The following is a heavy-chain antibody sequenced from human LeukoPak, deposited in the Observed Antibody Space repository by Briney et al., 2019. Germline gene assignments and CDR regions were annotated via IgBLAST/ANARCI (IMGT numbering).Heavy chain of an antibody. CDR3: ARALRETVTTGYGMDV. D-gene: IGHD4-17*01. CDR2: INSDGTST. V-gene: IGHV3-74*01. Sequence: GGSLRLSCAASGFTFSSYWMHWVRQAPGEGLVWVSRINSDGTSTSYADSAKGRFTISRDNAKNTLYLQMNSLRPEDMAVYYCARALRETVTTGYGMDVWGQGTTVTVSS. CDR1: GFTFSSYW. J-gene: IGHJ6*02.